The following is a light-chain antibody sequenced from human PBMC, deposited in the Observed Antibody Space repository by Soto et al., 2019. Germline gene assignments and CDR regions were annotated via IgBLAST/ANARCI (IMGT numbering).Light chain of an antibody. V-gene: IGKV1D-12*01. CDR2: AAS. Sequence: EIQMTQYPSSVSASVGDRVTITCRASQGIISWLAWYQQKPVKAPKLLIYAASSWQSGVPSRFSGSGSGTDFTLTISILQPAEFATYSCQQANSFPFAFGGGTKVEIK. CDR1: QGIISW. CDR3: QQANSFPFA. J-gene: IGKJ4*02.